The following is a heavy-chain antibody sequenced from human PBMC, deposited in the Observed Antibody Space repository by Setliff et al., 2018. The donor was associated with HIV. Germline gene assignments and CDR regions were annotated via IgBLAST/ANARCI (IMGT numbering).Heavy chain of an antibody. D-gene: IGHD3-16*02. V-gene: IGHV4-31*03. CDR2: IYYSGST. CDR3: ARGYPVSYYYYMDV. J-gene: IGHJ6*03. Sequence: TLSLTCTVSGGSISSGGYYWSWIRQHPGKGLEWIGYIYYSGSTYYNPSLKSRVTISVDTSKNQFSLKLSSVTAADTAVYYCARGYPVSYYYYMDVWGKGTTVTVSS. CDR1: GGSISSGGYY.